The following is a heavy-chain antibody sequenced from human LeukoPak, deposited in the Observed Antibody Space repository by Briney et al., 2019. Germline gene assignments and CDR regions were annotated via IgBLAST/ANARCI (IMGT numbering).Heavy chain of an antibody. V-gene: IGHV4-34*01. CDR2: INHSGST. CDR1: GGSFSGYY. J-gene: IGHJ4*02. D-gene: IGHD4-17*01. CDR3: ARAVPDDYPFDY. Sequence: SETLSLTCAVYGGSFSGYYWSWIRQPPGKGLEWIGEINHSGSTNYNPSLKSRVTMSVDTSKNQFSLKLSSVTAADTAVYYCARAVPDDYPFDYWGQGTLVTVSS.